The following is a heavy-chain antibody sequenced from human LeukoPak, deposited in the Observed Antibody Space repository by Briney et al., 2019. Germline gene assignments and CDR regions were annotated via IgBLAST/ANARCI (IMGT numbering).Heavy chain of an antibody. CDR3: ARGHTIANH. CDR2: IGGRSTSI. CDR1: GSTFSDFE. V-gene: IGHV3-48*01. D-gene: IGHD2-21*01. J-gene: IGHJ5*02. Sequence: GGSLRLSCAASGSTFSDFEMKWVRQAPGKGLECLSSIGGRSTSIYYADSVKGRFTISRDNAKNSLYLQMNSLRAEDTAVYYCARGHTIANHWGQGTLVTVSS.